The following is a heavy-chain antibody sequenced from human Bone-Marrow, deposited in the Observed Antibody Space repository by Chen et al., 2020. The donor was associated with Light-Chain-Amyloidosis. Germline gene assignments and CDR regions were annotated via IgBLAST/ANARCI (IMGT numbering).Heavy chain of an antibody. V-gene: IGHV3-7*05. J-gene: IGHJ4*02. CDR1: GFTFTNYY. Sequence: EVQLVESGGGLVQPGASLRLSCEASGFTFTNYYMAWVRQAPGKGLGWVANIGQDGSGKYFVDSLKGRFTISRDNAKNSLFLQRNSLGVEDTAVYYCARRGGGGSYFDYWGQGALVTVSS. D-gene: IGHD1-26*01. CDR2: IGQDGSGK. CDR3: ARRGGGGSYFDY.